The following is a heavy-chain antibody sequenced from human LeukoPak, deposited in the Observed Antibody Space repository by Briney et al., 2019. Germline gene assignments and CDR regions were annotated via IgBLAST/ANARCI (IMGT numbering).Heavy chain of an antibody. D-gene: IGHD3-22*01. CDR2: IFYSGTT. J-gene: IGHJ3*02. CDR3: ARDSNYYDDAFDI. V-gene: IGHV4-59*01. CDR1: GGSISNY. Sequence: PSETLSLTCTVSGGSISNYWSWIRQPPGKGLEWIGFIFYSGTTNYNPSLKSRVTISVDTSKNQFSLKLSSVTAADTAVYYCARDSNYYDDAFDIWGQGTMVTVSS.